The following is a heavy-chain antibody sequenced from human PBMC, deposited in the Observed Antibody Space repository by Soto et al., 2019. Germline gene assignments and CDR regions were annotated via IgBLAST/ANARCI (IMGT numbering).Heavy chain of an antibody. CDR3: ASLSLPQRYCTNGVCGKKRSDY. CDR1: GGSISSSSYY. CDR2: IYYSGST. V-gene: IGHV4-39*01. D-gene: IGHD2-8*01. J-gene: IGHJ4*02. Sequence: SETLSLTCTVSGGSISSSSYYWGWIRQPPGKGLEWIGSIYYSGSTYYNPSLKSRVTISVDTSKNQFSLKLSSVTAADTAVYYCASLSLPQRYCTNGVCGKKRSDYWGQGTLVTVSS.